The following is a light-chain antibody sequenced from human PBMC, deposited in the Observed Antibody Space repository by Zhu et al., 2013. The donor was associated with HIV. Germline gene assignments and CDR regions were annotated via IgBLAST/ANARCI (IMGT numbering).Light chain of an antibody. CDR1: QSVSSSY. V-gene: IGKV3D-20*02. Sequence: EIVLTQSPGTLSLSPGERATLSCRASQSVSSSYLAWYQQKPGQAPRLLIYGASSRATGIPDRISGSGSGTDFTLTISRVEPEDFAVYYCQQRSSWRRTFGGGTRVESK. J-gene: IGKJ4*01. CDR3: QQRSSWRRT. CDR2: GAS.